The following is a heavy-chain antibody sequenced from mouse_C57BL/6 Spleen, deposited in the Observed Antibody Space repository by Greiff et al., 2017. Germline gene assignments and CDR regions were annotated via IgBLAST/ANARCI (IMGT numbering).Heavy chain of an antibody. CDR1: GYTFTSYG. Sequence: VQVVESGAELARPGASVKLSCKASGYTFTSYGISWVKQRTGQGLEWIGEIYPRSGNTYYNEKFKGKATLTADKSSSTAYMELRSLTSEDSAVYFCARLAYYGSSYRYFDYWGQGTTLTVSS. D-gene: IGHD1-1*01. V-gene: IGHV1-81*01. CDR3: ARLAYYGSSYRYFDY. CDR2: IYPRSGNT. J-gene: IGHJ2*01.